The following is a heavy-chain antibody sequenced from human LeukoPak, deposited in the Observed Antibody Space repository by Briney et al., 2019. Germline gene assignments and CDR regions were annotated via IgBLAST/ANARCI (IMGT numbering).Heavy chain of an antibody. V-gene: IGHV4-39*07. Sequence: SDPLSLPCTLSGHPHNRSSNYWGWIRQPPGKGLEWIGYLSYSERPHYNPSLRSRDTISVHTHKHQFSLKLTSVTDADTAVYLCARRRRYFKWFGPWGQGTLVTVSS. CDR3: ARRRRYFKWFGP. CDR2: LSYSERP. J-gene: IGHJ5*02. CDR1: GHPHNRSSNY. D-gene: IGHD1-1*01.